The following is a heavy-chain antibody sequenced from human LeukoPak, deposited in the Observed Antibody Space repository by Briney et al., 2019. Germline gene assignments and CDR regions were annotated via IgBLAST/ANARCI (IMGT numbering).Heavy chain of an antibody. CDR1: GGPFSDNY. CDR2: INHSGST. CDR3: ARCYDRGSYYKY. V-gene: IGHV4-34*01. J-gene: IGHJ4*02. Sequence: SETLSLTCAVYGGPFSDNYWSWIRQAPGKGLEWIGEINHSGSTNYNPSLKSRVTIAVDTSKNQFSLKLTSVTAADTAVYYCARCYDRGSYYKYWGQGTMVTVSS. D-gene: IGHD1-26*01.